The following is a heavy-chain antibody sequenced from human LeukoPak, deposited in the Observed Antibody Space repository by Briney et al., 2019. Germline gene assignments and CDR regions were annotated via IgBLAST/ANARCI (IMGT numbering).Heavy chain of an antibody. CDR3: AREVENTSGWYSHFDY. CDR1: GFTFSSHE. V-gene: IGHV3-48*03. CDR2: ISSSGSTI. Sequence: PGGSLRLSCAASGFTFSSHEMNWVRQAAGKGLEWVSYISSSGSTIYYADSVKGRFTISRDNAKNSLYLQMNSLRAEDTAVYYCAREVENTSGWYSHFDYWGQGTLVTVSS. J-gene: IGHJ4*02. D-gene: IGHD6-19*01.